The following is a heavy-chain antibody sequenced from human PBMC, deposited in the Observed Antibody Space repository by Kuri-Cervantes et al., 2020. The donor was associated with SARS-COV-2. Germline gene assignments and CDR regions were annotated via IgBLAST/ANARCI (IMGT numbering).Heavy chain of an antibody. CDR2: IYYSGST. V-gene: IGHV4-59*01. J-gene: IGHJ6*02. CDR1: GGSISTYY. Sequence: SETLSLTCTVSGGSISTYYWSWIRQPPGKGLEWIGYIYYSGSTTYNPSLKSRVTISVDTSKNQFSLELDSVTAADTAVYYCARESNYSHYYGTEVWGQGTTVPVSS. CDR3: ARESNYSHYYGTEV.